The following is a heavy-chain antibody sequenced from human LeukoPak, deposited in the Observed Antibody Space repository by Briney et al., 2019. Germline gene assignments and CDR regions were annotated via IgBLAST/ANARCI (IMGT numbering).Heavy chain of an antibody. J-gene: IGHJ4*02. V-gene: IGHV1-69*04. CDR2: IIPIFGIA. Sequence: ASVKVSCKASGGTFSSYAISWVRQAPGQGLEWMGRIIPIFGIANYAQEFQGRVTITADKSTSTAYMELSSLRSEDTAVYYCARDGYYYDSSGSPFEYWGQGTLVTVSS. CDR3: ARDGYYYDSSGSPFEY. CDR1: GGTFSSYA. D-gene: IGHD3-22*01.